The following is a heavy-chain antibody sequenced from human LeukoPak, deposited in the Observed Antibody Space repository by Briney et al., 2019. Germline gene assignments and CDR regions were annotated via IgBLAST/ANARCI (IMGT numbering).Heavy chain of an antibody. J-gene: IGHJ4*02. CDR2: IYHNGLI. D-gene: IGHD6-19*01. CDR3: VRDAYSSGWYNFDY. V-gene: IGHV4-38-2*02. CDR1: GQSISIPYY. Sequence: NPSETLSLTCTVPGQSISIPYYWGWIRQPPGKGLEWIGSIYHNGLIYYNPSLKSRVTFSVDTSKNQFSLKLSSVTAADTAVYYCVRDAYSSGWYNFDYWGQGTLATVSS.